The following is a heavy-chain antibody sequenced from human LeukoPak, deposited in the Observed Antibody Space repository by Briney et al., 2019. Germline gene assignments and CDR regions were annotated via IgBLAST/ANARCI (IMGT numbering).Heavy chain of an antibody. CDR2: IYYHENT. CDR1: GFTSSSYSMN. V-gene: IGHV4-39*01. D-gene: IGHD1-1*01. Sequence: GSLRLSCAASGFTSSSYSMNWVRQAPGKGLEWIGSIYYHENTYYNSSLKSRVTISVDTSKNQFSRKLNSVTAADTAVYFCARRAYSAAYWKHFDYWGQGTLVTVSS. CDR3: ARRAYSAAYWKHFDY. J-gene: IGHJ4*02.